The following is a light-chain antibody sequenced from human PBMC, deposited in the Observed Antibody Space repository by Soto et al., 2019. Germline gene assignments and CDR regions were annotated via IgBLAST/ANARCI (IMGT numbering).Light chain of an antibody. Sequence: DIQMTQSPSSLSASVGDRVTITCRASQSINKYLNWYQQKPGKAPKLLIYAASSLQSGVPSRFSGSGSGTDFTLTVSSLQPEDFATYYGQQSYSTLFAFGPGTKVDFK. J-gene: IGKJ3*01. V-gene: IGKV1-39*01. CDR3: QQSYSTLFA. CDR2: AAS. CDR1: QSINKY.